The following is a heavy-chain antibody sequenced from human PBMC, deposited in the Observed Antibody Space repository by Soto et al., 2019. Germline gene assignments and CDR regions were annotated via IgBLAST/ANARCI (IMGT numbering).Heavy chain of an antibody. CDR2: INAGNRTT. J-gene: IGHJ3*02. D-gene: IGHD6-13*01. CDR1: GYTFTSYD. V-gene: IGHV1-3*01. CDR3: GRQGIAAAIDAFDI. Sequence: ASVKVSCKASGYTFTSYDMHWVRLAPGQRLEWMGWINAGNRTTIDSKKFKCRVTITRDTSASPAYRELRSLRPEDTAPHYCGRQGIAAAIDAFDIWRQGTMVTVSS.